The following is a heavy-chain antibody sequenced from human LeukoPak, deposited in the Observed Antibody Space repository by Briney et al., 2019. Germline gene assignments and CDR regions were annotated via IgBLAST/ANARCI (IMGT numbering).Heavy chain of an antibody. CDR1: GGTFSSYA. CDR3: AMGDSSGYYSSY. J-gene: IGHJ4*02. V-gene: IGHV1-69*05. CDR2: IIPIFGTA. D-gene: IGHD3-22*01. Sequence: SVKVSCKASGGTFSSYAISWVRQAPGQGLEWMGRIIPIFGTANYAEKLQGRVTITTDESTSTAYMELSSLRSEDTAVYYCAMGDSSGYYSSYWGQGTLVTVS.